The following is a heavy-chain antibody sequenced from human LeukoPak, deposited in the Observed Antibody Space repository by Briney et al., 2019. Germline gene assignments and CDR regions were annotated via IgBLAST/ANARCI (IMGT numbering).Heavy chain of an antibody. CDR2: MHAGNGNT. V-gene: IGHV1-2*02. CDR1: GYRFISNY. CDR3: ARAGSYCVGGHCYSFDS. J-gene: IGHJ4*02. Sequence: ASVKVSCKASGYRFISNYVQWVRQAPGLGPEWMGWMHAGNGNTRYAEKIQGRGIVTRDTSINTAYMDFSSLRSDDTAVYYFARAGSYCVGGHCYSFDSWGQGTLVTVSS. D-gene: IGHD2-21*02.